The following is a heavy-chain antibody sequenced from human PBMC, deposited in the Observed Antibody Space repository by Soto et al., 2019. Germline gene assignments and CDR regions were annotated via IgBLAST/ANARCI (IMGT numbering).Heavy chain of an antibody. CDR2: INWNSVTF. J-gene: IGHJ6*02. CDR1: EFTFHNYA. CDR3: ARIRVISPDYGMDV. D-gene: IGHD3-10*01. Sequence: GGSLRLSCAASEFTFHNYAMHWVRQAPGKGLEWVSGINWNSVTFGYADSVKGRFTISRDNARNSLYLQMNSLRAEDTAVYYCARIRVISPDYGMDVWGQGTTVTVSS. V-gene: IGHV3-9*01.